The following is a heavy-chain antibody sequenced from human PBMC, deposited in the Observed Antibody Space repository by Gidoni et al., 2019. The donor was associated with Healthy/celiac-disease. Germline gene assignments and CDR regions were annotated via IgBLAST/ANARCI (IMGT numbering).Heavy chain of an antibody. CDR3: ARRASSGRYFYYMDV. J-gene: IGHJ6*03. V-gene: IGHV4-34*01. Sequence: QVQLQQGGAGLLKPSETLSLICAVYGGSFSGYYWTWIRQPPGKGLEWIGEINYIGSTNYNPSIKSRVTISGDTSKNQFSLKLSSVTAADTAVYYCARRASSGRYFYYMDVWGKGTTVTVSS. CDR1: GGSFSGYY. CDR2: INYIGST. D-gene: IGHD6-25*01.